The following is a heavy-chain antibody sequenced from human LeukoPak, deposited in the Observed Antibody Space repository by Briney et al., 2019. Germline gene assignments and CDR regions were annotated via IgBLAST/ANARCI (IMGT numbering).Heavy chain of an antibody. J-gene: IGHJ4*02. CDR1: GFTFSSYA. CDR2: ISYDGSNK. V-gene: IGHV3-30-3*01. CDR3: ARLWPAYSYGSGSFDC. Sequence: GGSLRLSCAASGFTFSSYAMHWVRQAPGKGLEWVAVISYDGSNKYYADSVKGRFTISRDNSKNTLYLQMNSLRAEDTAVYYCARLWPAYSYGSGSFDCWGQGTLVTVSS. D-gene: IGHD3-10*01.